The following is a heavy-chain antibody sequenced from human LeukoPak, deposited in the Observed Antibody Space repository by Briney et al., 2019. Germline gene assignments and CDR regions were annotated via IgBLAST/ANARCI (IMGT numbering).Heavy chain of an antibody. CDR2: VSWNSDRV. CDR1: GFTFHNFA. J-gene: IGHJ5*01. D-gene: IGHD1-1*01. Sequence: PGGSLRLSCAASGFTFHNFAMHWVRQAPGKGREWVAGVSWNSDRVLYADSLRGRFTISRDNAANSLYLQMNSLGPDDTALYYCVRGLKYNWNLASNWFDSWGPGALVTVSS. V-gene: IGHV3-9*01. CDR3: VRGLKYNWNLASNWFDS.